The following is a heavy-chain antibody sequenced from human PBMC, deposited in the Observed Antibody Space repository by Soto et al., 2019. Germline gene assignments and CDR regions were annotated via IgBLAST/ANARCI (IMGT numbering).Heavy chain of an antibody. CDR3: ARVGKDGELYYYGMDV. D-gene: IGHD4-17*01. CDR1: GFTFSSYS. V-gene: IGHV3-48*02. CDR2: ISSSSSTI. Sequence: HPGGSLRLSCAASGFTFSSYSMNWVRQAPGKGLEWVSYISSSSSTIYYADSVKGRFTISRDNAKNSLYLQMNSLRDEDTAVYYCARVGKDGELYYYGMDVWGQGTTVTVSS. J-gene: IGHJ6*02.